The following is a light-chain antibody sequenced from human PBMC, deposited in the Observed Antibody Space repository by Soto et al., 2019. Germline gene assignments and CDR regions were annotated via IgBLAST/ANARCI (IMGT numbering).Light chain of an antibody. CDR2: GNS. V-gene: IGLV1-40*01. Sequence: QSVLTQPPSVSGAPGQRVTISCTGSSSNIGAGYDVHGYQQLPGTAPKLLIYGNSNRPSGVPDRFSGSKSGTSASLAITGLQDEDEADYYCQSYDSSLSGWVFGGGTKLTVL. J-gene: IGLJ3*02. CDR3: QSYDSSLSGWV. CDR1: SSNIGAGYD.